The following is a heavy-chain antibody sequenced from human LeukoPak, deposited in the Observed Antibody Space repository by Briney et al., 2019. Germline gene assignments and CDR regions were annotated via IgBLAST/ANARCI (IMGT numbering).Heavy chain of an antibody. CDR2: IIPIFGTA. D-gene: IGHD2-2*01. Sequence: SVKVSCKASVGTFSSYAISWVRQAPGQGLEWMGGIIPIFGTANYAQKFQGRVTITADESASTAYMELSSLRSEDTAVYYCARNAVPDRPFSGMDVWGKGTTVTVSS. J-gene: IGHJ6*04. CDR1: VGTFSSYA. CDR3: ARNAVPDRPFSGMDV. V-gene: IGHV1-69*13.